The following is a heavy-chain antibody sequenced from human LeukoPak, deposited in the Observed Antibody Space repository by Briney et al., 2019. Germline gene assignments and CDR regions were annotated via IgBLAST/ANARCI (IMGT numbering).Heavy chain of an antibody. V-gene: IGHV1-8*01. CDR2: MNPNSGYT. D-gene: IGHD6-25*01. CDR3: ATRGSGPQPYDY. J-gene: IGHJ4*02. Sequence: ASVKVSCKASGYTFTTYEINWVRQATGQGLEWMGWMNPNSGYTGYAPKFQGRVTMTRDTSISTAYMGLSSLRPEDTAVYYCATRGSGPQPYDYWGQGTLVTVSS. CDR1: GYTFTTYE.